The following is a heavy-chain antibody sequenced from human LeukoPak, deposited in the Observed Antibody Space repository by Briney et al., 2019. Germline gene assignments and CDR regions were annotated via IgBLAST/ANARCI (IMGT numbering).Heavy chain of an antibody. D-gene: IGHD3-9*01. J-gene: IGHJ5*02. V-gene: IGHV4-34*01. CDR1: GGSFSGYY. CDR3: ASRRRYFDWLLYEPWFDP. CDR2: INHSGGT. Sequence: SETLSLTCAVHGGSFSGYYWSWIRQPPGKGLEWIGEINHSGGTNYNPSLKSRVTISVDTSKNQFSLKLSSVTAADTAVYYCASRRRYFDWLLYEPWFDPWGQGTLVTVSS.